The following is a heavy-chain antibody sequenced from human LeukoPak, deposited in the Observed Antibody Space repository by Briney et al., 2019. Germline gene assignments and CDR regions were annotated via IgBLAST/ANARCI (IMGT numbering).Heavy chain of an antibody. CDR1: GYTLTELS. V-gene: IGHV1-24*01. J-gene: IGHJ4*02. Sequence: ASVKVSCKVSGYTLTELSMHWVRQAPGKGLEWMGGFDPEDGETIYAQKLQGRVTMTTDTSTSTAYMELRSLRSDDTAVYYCARDRRYSGSLSYWGQGTLVTVSS. CDR2: FDPEDGET. CDR3: ARDRRYSGSLSY. D-gene: IGHD1-26*01.